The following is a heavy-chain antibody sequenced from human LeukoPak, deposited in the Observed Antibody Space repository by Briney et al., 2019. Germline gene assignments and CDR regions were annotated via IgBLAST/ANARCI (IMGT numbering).Heavy chain of an antibody. Sequence: QPGGSLRLSCATSGFSFSSHVIHWVRQAPGKGLEWVAFIRYDGNNEYYADSVKGRFTISRDNSKNTLYLQMNSLKPEDTAVYYCAKVMARGITSTPDYWGQGTLVTVSS. V-gene: IGHV3-30*02. CDR3: AKVMARGITSTPDY. D-gene: IGHD3-10*01. CDR2: IRYDGNNE. J-gene: IGHJ4*02. CDR1: GFSFSSHV.